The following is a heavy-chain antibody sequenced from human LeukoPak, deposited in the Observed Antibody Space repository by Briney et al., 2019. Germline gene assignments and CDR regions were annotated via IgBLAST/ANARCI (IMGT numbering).Heavy chain of an antibody. CDR3: AKDDYYYYGMDV. J-gene: IGHJ6*02. CDR2: ISYDGSNK. Sequence: GGSLRLSCVSSGFTFSNYVLYWVRQAPGKGLEWVAVISYDGSNKYYADSVKGRFTISRDNSKNTLYLQMNSLRAEDTAVYYCAKDDYYYYGMDVWGQGTTVTVSS. V-gene: IGHV3-30*18. CDR1: GFTFSNYV.